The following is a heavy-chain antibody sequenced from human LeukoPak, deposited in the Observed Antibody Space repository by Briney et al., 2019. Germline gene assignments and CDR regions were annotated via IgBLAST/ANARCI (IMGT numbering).Heavy chain of an antibody. CDR2: IDHSGST. J-gene: IGHJ3*02. CDR3: FKQKPPYDIPHDAFDI. Sequence: SETLSFTCAVYGGSFSGDYWSWIRQPPGKGLEWIGEIDHSGSTNYNPSLKSRVTISVDTSKNQFSLKLSSVTAADTAVYFFFKQKPPYDIPHDAFDIWGQGTMVTVSS. D-gene: IGHD3-9*01. V-gene: IGHV4-34*01. CDR1: GGSFSGDY.